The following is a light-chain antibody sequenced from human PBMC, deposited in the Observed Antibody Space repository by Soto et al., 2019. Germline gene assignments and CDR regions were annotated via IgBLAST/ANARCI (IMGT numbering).Light chain of an antibody. J-gene: IGKJ5*01. CDR1: QSVGSN. CDR2: AAS. V-gene: IGKV3-15*01. CDR3: QQYNNWS. Sequence: EIVMTQSPATLSVSPLERGSLSCRASQSVGSNLAWYQQKPGQAPRLLIYAASTRATGIPARFSGSGSGTEFTLTISSLQSEDFAVYYCQQYNNWSFGQGTRLEIK.